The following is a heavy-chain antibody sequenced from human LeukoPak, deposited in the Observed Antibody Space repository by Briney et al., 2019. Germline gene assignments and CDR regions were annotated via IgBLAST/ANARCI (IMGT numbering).Heavy chain of an antibody. D-gene: IGHD3-22*01. CDR1: GYTFTSYG. Sequence: ASVKVSCKASGYTFTSYGISWVRQAPGQGLEWMGWISAYNGNTNYAQKLQGRVTMTTDTSTSTAYMELRSLRSDDTAVYYCARDVHYDSSGYPNLDWGQGTLVTVSS. CDR2: ISAYNGNT. CDR3: ARDVHYDSSGYPNLD. J-gene: IGHJ4*02. V-gene: IGHV1-18*01.